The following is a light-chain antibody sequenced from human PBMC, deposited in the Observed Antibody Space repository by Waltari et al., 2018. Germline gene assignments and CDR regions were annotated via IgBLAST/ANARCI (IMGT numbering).Light chain of an antibody. CDR3: QSYDTSLSVV. Sequence: QSVLTQPPSVSGAPGQRVTISCTGSGSNIGAGYAVHWYQQLPRAAPKLLIYGSTSRPLGGPARFFGATSGTSASLAITGLQAEDEADDYCQSYDTSLSVVFGGGTKLTVL. V-gene: IGLV1-40*01. J-gene: IGLJ3*02. CDR2: GST. CDR1: GSNIGAGYA.